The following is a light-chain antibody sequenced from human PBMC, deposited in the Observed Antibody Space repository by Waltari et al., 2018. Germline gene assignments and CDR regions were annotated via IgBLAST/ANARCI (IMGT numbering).Light chain of an antibody. J-gene: IGKJ1*01. Sequence: DIVMTQSPDSLAVSLGERATINCKSSQSVLYTSNNKNYLAWYQQKPGQPPKLLFYWASTRESGVPDRFSGSGSGTDFTLTISSLQAEDVAVYYCQQYYSTCQFGQGTKVEIK. CDR2: WAS. CDR3: QQYYSTCQ. CDR1: QSVLYTSNNKNY. V-gene: IGKV4-1*01.